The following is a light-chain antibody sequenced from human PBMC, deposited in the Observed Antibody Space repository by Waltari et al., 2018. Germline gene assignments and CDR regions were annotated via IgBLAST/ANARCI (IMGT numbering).Light chain of an antibody. CDR3: QTGGHGTWV. Sequence: QLVLTQSPSASASLGASVKLTCTLSSGPSSNVIAWLQQQPAKGPRYLMKVNSDGSHSKGDKIPDRFSGSSSGAEHYLTISSLQSEDEADYYCQTGGHGTWVFSGGTKLTVL. V-gene: IGLV4-69*01. J-gene: IGLJ3*02. CDR2: VNSDGSH. CDR1: SGPSSNV.